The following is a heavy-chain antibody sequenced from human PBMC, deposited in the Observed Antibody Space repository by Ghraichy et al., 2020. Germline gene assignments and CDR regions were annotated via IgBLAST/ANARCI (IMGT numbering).Heavy chain of an antibody. CDR3: AKDYYDSSGYNTGFDP. D-gene: IGHD3-22*01. V-gene: IGHV3-23*01. CDR1: GFTFSSYA. CDR2: ISGSGGST. Sequence: GGSLRLSCAASGFTFSSYAMSWVRQAPGKGLEWVSAISGSGGSTYYADSVKGRFTISRENSKNTLYLQMNSLRAEDTAVYYCAKDYYDSSGYNTGFDPWGQGTLVTVSS. J-gene: IGHJ5*02.